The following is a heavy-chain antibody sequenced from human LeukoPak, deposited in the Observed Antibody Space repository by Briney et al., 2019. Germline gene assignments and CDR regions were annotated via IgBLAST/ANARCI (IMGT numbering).Heavy chain of an antibody. CDR3: ARRTYYYGSGSYYKGHRFFDY. D-gene: IGHD3-10*01. V-gene: IGHV4-34*01. Sequence: SETLSLTCAVYGGSFSGYYWSWIRQPPGKGLEWIGEINHSGSTNYNPSLKSRVTISVDTSKNQFSLKLSSVTAADTAVYYCARRTYYYGSGSYYKGHRFFDYWGQGTLVTVSS. CDR2: INHSGST. J-gene: IGHJ4*02. CDR1: GGSFSGYY.